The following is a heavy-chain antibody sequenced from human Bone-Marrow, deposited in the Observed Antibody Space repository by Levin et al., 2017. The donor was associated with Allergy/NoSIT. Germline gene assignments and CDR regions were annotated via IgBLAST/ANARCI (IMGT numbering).Heavy chain of an antibody. D-gene: IGHD3-3*01. CDR1: GYTFTSYG. Sequence: GESLKISCKASGYTFTSYGISWVRQAPGQGLEWMGWISAYNGNTNYAQKLQGRVTMTTDTSTSTAYMELRSLRSDDTAVYYCARDPYDFWSGPNFDYWGQGTLVTVSS. CDR2: ISAYNGNT. J-gene: IGHJ4*02. V-gene: IGHV1-18*01. CDR3: ARDPYDFWSGPNFDY.